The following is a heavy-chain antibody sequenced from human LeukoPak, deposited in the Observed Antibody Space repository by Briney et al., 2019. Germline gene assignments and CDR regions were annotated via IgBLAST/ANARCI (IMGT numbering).Heavy chain of an antibody. CDR1: GGSVSSGNYY. V-gene: IGHV4-61*01. Sequence: PSETLSLTCSVSGGSVSSGNYYWSWIRQPPGRGLEWIAYIFYTGSTNYNPSLKSRVTMSVDTSKNQFSLKLSSVTAADTAVYYCARYSGYDSLFFDYWGQGTLVTVSS. D-gene: IGHD5-12*01. CDR2: IFYTGST. J-gene: IGHJ4*02. CDR3: ARYSGYDSLFFDY.